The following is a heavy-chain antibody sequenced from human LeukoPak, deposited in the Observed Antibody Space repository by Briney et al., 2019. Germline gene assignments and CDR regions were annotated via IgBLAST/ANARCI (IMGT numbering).Heavy chain of an antibody. V-gene: IGHV1-46*01. D-gene: IGHD3-22*01. CDR3: ARDSSGESYFDY. J-gene: IGHJ4*02. CDR2: INPSGGTT. CDR1: GYTFTSYY. Sequence: ASVKVSCKASGYTFTSYYMHWVRQAPGQGLEWMGIINPSGGTTSYAQKFQGRVTMTRDTSTSTVYMELRSLRSDDTAVYYCARDSSGESYFDYWGQGTLATVSS.